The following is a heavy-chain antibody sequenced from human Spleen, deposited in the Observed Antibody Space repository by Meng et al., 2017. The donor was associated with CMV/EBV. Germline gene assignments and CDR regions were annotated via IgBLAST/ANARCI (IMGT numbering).Heavy chain of an antibody. CDR1: GGTFSSYA. V-gene: IGHV1-69*10. Sequence: SVKVSCKASGGTFSSYAISWVRQAPGQGLEWMGGIIPILGIANYAQKFQGRLTITADMSTNTAFMELSSLRSEDTAVYFCARDTTRWFYYDSGNYPNDAFDIWGQGTMVTVSS. J-gene: IGHJ3*02. D-gene: IGHD3-10*01. CDR3: ARDTTRWFYYDSGNYPNDAFDI. CDR2: IIPILGIA.